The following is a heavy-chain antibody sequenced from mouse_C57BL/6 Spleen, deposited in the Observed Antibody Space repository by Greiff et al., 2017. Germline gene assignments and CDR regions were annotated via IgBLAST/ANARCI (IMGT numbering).Heavy chain of an antibody. CDR1: GFTFSSYA. CDR3: TRDLTYCGSSYYAMDY. Sequence: EVQLVESGEGLVKPGGSLKLSCAASGFTFSSYAMSWVRQTPEKRLEWVAYISSGGDYIYYADTVKGRFTISRDNARKPLYLQMSSLKSEDTAMYYCTRDLTYCGSSYYAMDYWGQGTSVTVSS. D-gene: IGHD1-1*01. V-gene: IGHV5-9-1*02. J-gene: IGHJ4*01. CDR2: ISSGGDYI.